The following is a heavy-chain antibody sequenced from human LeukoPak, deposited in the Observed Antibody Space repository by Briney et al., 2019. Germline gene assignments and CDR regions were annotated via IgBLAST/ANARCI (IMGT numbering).Heavy chain of an antibody. CDR2: IIPIFGTA. Sequence: GASVKVSCKASGGTFISYAISWVRQAPGQGLEWMGGIIPIFGTANYAQKFQGRVTITADESTSTAYMELSSLRSEDTAVYYCASGEEVVVVPAADYYYGMDVWGQGTTVTVSS. CDR3: ASGEEVVVVPAADYYYGMDV. CDR1: GGTFISYA. D-gene: IGHD2-2*01. J-gene: IGHJ6*02. V-gene: IGHV1-69*13.